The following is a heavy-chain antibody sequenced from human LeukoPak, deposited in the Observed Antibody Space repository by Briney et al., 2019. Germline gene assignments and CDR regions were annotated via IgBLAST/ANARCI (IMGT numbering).Heavy chain of an antibody. Sequence: GESLKISCKGSGYIFTNYYIAWVRQMPGKGLEWMGIIYPGDSDTKYSPPFRGQVTFSADESISTAYLQWNSLKASDTAIYYCARRNVVVPAVMDYWGQGTLVTVSP. CDR2: IYPGDSDT. CDR1: GYIFTNYY. D-gene: IGHD2-2*01. J-gene: IGHJ4*02. CDR3: ARRNVVVPAVMDY. V-gene: IGHV5-51*01.